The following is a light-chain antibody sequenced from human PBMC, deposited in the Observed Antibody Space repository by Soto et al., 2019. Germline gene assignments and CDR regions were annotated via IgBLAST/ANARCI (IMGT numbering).Light chain of an antibody. CDR1: SSDVGGYNY. CDR2: DVS. CDR3: SSYTRSSTYV. J-gene: IGLJ1*01. V-gene: IGLV2-14*01. Sequence: QSVLTQPASVSGSPGQSITISCTGTSSDVGGYNYVSWYQQHPGKAPKLMIYDVSNRPSGVSNRFSGSKSGNTASLTISGLEAADEADYYCSSYTRSSTYVFGTGTKLTVL.